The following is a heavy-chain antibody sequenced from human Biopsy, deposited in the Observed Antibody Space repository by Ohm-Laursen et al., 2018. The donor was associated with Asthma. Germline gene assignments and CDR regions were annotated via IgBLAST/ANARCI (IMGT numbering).Heavy chain of an antibody. CDR1: GGMFGNYA. V-gene: IGHV1-69*06. CDR3: ARPCPIRDILYYYYHMDV. CDR2: ITPIFGSS. J-gene: IGHJ6*02. D-gene: IGHD3-3*02. Sequence: GASVKVSCKASGGMFGNYAISWVRQAPGQGLEWMGGITPIFGSSNYAQRFQGRVTITADIFTRTVYMEMSGLRFDDTAIYYCARPCPIRDILYYYYHMDVWGQGTTVIVSS.